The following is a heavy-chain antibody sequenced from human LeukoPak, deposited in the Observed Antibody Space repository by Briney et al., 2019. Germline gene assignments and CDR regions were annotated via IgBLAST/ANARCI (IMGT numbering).Heavy chain of an antibody. CDR3: ARQGSSGYLEY. D-gene: IGHD3-22*01. V-gene: IGHV5-51*01. Sequence: GESMKISCKGSGYNFTNYWINWVRQMPGKGLEWMGSIYPADSDTRYSPSFQGQVTISSDKSISTAYLQWSSLKASDTAMYYCARQGSSGYLEYWGQGTLVTVSS. J-gene: IGHJ4*02. CDR1: GYNFTNYW. CDR2: IYPADSDT.